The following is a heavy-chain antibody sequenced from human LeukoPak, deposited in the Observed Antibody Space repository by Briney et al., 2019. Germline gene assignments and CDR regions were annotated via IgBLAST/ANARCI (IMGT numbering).Heavy chain of an antibody. CDR1: GYKFISHY. Sequence: ASVRVSCKASGYKFISHYLQWVRQAPGLGPEWMGWMHGGNGNTRYAVKFEGRVTMTRGTSTSTAYMDLSSLTSDDTAVYYCAREGSYCVGGDCYSFDFWGQGTLVTVSS. D-gene: IGHD2-21*02. J-gene: IGHJ4*02. V-gene: IGHV1-2*02. CDR2: MHGGNGNT. CDR3: AREGSYCVGGDCYSFDF.